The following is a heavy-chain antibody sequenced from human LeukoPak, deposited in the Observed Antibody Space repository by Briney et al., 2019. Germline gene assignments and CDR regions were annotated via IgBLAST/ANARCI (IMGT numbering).Heavy chain of an antibody. J-gene: IGHJ4*02. D-gene: IGHD5-18*01. CDR1: GYTFTSYD. CDR2: INPVTGKT. CDR3: ARRYTYGSDFDH. V-gene: IGHV1-8*01. Sequence: GASVKVSCKASGYTFTSYDINWVRQAHGQGLEWMGWINPVTGKTGYAQKFQGRVTVTSNSSINTAYMDLSGLRSEETAVHFCARRYTYGSDFDHWGQGTLVTVSS.